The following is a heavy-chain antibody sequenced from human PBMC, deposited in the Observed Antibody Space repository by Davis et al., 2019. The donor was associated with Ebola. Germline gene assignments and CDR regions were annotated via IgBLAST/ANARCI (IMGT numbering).Heavy chain of an antibody. D-gene: IGHD1-14*01. CDR1: GGSISSSNW. CDR3: ASSVPPPYYYYGMDV. CDR2: IYHSGST. V-gene: IGHV4-4*02. J-gene: IGHJ6*04. Sequence: SETLSLTCAVSGGSISSSNWWSWVRQPPGKGLEWIGEIYHSGSTNYNPSLKSRVTISVDKSKNQFSLKLSSVTAADTAVYYCASSVPPPYYYYGMDVWGKGTTVTVSS.